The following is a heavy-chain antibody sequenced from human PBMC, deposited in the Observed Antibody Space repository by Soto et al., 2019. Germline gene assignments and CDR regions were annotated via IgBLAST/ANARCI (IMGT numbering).Heavy chain of an antibody. D-gene: IGHD6-13*01. Sequence: ASVKVSCKASGYTFTGYYMHWVRQAPGQGLEWMGWINPNSGDTNHAQKFQGRVTMTRDTSISTASLKLSSVTAADTAVYYCARGTRKGGWQQLSRYYYYGMDVWGQGTTVTVSS. J-gene: IGHJ6*02. CDR1: GYTFTGYY. CDR2: INPNSGDT. V-gene: IGHV1-2*02. CDR3: ARGTRKGGWQQLSRYYYYGMDV.